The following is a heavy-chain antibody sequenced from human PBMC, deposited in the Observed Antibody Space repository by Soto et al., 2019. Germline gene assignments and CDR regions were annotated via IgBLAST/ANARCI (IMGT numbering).Heavy chain of an antibody. V-gene: IGHV5-51*01. D-gene: IGHD2-2*02. CDR2: IYPGDSDT. Sequence: GESLKISCKGSGYSFTSYWIGWVRQMPGKGLEWMGIIYPGDSDTRYSPSFQGQVTISADKSISTAYLQWSSLKASDTAMYYCARHASGYCSSTSCYSDWFDPWGQGTLVTVS. CDR3: ARHASGYCSSTSCYSDWFDP. J-gene: IGHJ5*02. CDR1: GYSFTSYW.